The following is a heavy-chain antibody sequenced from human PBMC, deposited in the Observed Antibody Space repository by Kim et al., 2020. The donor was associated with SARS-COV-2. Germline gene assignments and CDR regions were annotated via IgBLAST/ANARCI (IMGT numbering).Heavy chain of an antibody. V-gene: IGHV4-59*01. Sequence: SETLSLTCTVSGGSISSYYWSWIRQPPGKGLEWIGYIYYSGSTNYNPSLKSRVTISVDTSKNQFSLKLSSVTAADTAVYYCARVKRIQLWVGFDYWGQGTLVTVSS. CDR2: IYYSGST. CDR1: GGSISSYY. D-gene: IGHD5-18*01. J-gene: IGHJ4*02. CDR3: ARVKRIQLWVGFDY.